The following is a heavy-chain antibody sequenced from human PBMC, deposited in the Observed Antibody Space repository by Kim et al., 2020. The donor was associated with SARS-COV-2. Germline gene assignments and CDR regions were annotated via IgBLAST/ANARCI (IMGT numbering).Heavy chain of an antibody. J-gene: IGHJ6*02. Sequence: GGSLRLSCAASGFTVSSNYISWVRQAPGKGLEWVSVIYSGGSTYYADSVKGRFTISRDNSKNTLYLQMNSLRAEDTAVYYCARDRVYCCGGSCPSYGMDVWGHGTTVTVSS. V-gene: IGHV3-53*01. CDR1: GFTVSSNY. CDR3: ARDRVYCCGGSCPSYGMDV. CDR2: IYSGGST. D-gene: IGHD2-15*01.